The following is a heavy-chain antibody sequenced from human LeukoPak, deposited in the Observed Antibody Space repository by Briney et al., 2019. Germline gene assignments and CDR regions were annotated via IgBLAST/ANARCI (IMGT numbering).Heavy chain of an antibody. V-gene: IGHV1-2*02. CDR3: ARNRGAWEPPGY. Sequence: ASVEVSCKASGYTFTGYYMHWVRQAPGQGLEWMGWINPNSGDTNYAQKFQGRVTMTRDTSISTAYMELSRLRSDDTAVYYCARNRGAWEPPGYWGQGTLVTVSS. J-gene: IGHJ4*02. D-gene: IGHD1-26*01. CDR2: INPNSGDT. CDR1: GYTFTGYY.